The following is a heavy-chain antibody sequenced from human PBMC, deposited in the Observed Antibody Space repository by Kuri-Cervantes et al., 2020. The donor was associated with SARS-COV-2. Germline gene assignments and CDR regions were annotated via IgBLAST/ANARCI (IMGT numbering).Heavy chain of an antibody. V-gene: IGHV5-51*01. J-gene: IGHJ6*03. CDR2: IYPGDSDT. CDR3: ARRAYGEQVDYYYMDV. D-gene: IGHD4-17*01. CDR1: GYSFTSYW. Sequence: KVSCKASGYSFTSYWIAWVRQMPGKGLEWMGIIYPGDSDTRYSPSFQGQVTISADKSISTAFLQWSSLKASDTAMYYCARRAYGEQVDYYYMDVWGKGTTVTVSS.